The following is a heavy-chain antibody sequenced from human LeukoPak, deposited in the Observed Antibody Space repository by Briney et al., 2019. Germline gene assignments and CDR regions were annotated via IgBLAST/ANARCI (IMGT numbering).Heavy chain of an antibody. D-gene: IGHD6-25*01. J-gene: IGHJ5*01. CDR3: ARGQVAAARGYNRFDP. V-gene: IGHV4-34*01. CDR2: INARGDT. Sequence: PSETLPLTCAVYGWSFNDHYWNWIRQPPGKGLEWIGEINARGDTNFNPCPKRRVTLPVDTYKNQFSLTLRSMIAADTAVYYCARGQVAAARGYNRFDPWGQGTLVSFSS. CDR1: GWSFNDHY.